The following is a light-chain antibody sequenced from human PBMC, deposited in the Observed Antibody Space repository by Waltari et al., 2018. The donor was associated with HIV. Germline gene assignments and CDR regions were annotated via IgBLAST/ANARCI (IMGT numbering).Light chain of an antibody. V-gene: IGKV1D-12*01. CDR1: QGISTS. CDR2: DAA. Sequence: DLQMTQSPSSLSSSVGDRVTITCRASQGISTSLAWYQQKPGKAPQLLIYDAAILHSGVPSRFSGSGSVTEFTLTISSLQPEDFATYYCQQTHTFPITFGQGTRLELK. CDR3: QQTHTFPIT. J-gene: IGKJ5*01.